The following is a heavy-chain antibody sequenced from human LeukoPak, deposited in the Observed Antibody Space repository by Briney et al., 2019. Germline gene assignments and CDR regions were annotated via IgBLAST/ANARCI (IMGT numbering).Heavy chain of an antibody. CDR2: ISYDGSNK. J-gene: IGHJ5*02. D-gene: IGHD6-13*01. CDR1: GFTFSSYG. V-gene: IGHV3-30*18. Sequence: TGGSLRLSCAASGFTFSSYGMHWVRQAPGKGLEWVAVISYDGSNKYYADSVKGRFTISRDNSKNTLYLQMNSLGAEDTAVYYCAKGRSSSWYWFGPWGQGTLVTVSS. CDR3: AKGRSSSWYWFGP.